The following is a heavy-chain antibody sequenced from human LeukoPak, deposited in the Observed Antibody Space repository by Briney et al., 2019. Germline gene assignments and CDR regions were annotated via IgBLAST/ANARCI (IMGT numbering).Heavy chain of an antibody. CDR1: GGSISSYY. CDR3: ARVYYDYVWGSNFYYYYMDV. CDR2: IYYSGST. J-gene: IGHJ6*03. D-gene: IGHD3-16*01. Sequence: SETLSLTCTVSGGSISSYYWRWIRQPPGKGLEWIGYIYYSGSTNYNPSLKSRVTISVDTSKNQFSLKLSSVTAADTAVYYCARVYYDYVWGSNFYYYYMDVWGKGTTVTVSS. V-gene: IGHV4-59*01.